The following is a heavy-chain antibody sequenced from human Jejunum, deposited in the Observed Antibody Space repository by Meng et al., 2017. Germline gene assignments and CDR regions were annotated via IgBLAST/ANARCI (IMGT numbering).Heavy chain of an antibody. J-gene: IGHJ4*02. Sequence: DVQLGESGGGPVKPGGSRRLSWAGSGFGFSSYSMHWVRQAPGKGLEWVSSISSTSRYADSVKGRFTISRDNAENSLYLQMNSLRAEDTAVYYCARGRVVVVGTPSDYWGQGTLVTVSS. CDR3: ARGRVVVVGTPSDY. D-gene: IGHD2-15*01. CDR1: GFGFSSYS. V-gene: IGHV3-21*01. CDR2: ISSTSR.